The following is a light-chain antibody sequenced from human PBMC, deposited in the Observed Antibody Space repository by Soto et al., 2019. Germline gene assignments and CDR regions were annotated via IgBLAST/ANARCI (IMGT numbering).Light chain of an antibody. Sequence: EIVLTQSPGTLSLSPGERATLSCRASQSVSSSYLAWYQQKPGQAPRLLIYGASSRATGIPDRFSGSGSGTDFTLIFSRLEPEDFAVYYCQQYGSSPSITFGQGTRLEIK. J-gene: IGKJ5*01. V-gene: IGKV3-20*01. CDR3: QQYGSSPSIT. CDR1: QSVSSSY. CDR2: GAS.